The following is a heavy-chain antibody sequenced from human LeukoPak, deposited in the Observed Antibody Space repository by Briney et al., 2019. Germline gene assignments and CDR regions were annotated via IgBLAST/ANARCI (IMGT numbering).Heavy chain of an antibody. CDR2: IYYSGST. CDR3: ARFALHGMDV. V-gene: IGHV4-59*01. J-gene: IGHJ6*02. Sequence: SETLSLTCTVSGGSISSYYWSWIRQPPGKGLEWIGYIYYSGSTNYNPSLKSRVTISVDTSKNQVSLKLSSVTAADAAVYYCARFALHGMDVWGQGTTVTVSS. CDR1: GGSISSYY.